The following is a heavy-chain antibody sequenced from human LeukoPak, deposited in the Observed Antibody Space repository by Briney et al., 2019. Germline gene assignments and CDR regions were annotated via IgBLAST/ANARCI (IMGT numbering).Heavy chain of an antibody. CDR2: ISSSSSYT. D-gene: IGHD3-10*01. CDR1: GFTFSDYY. J-gene: IGHJ4*02. Sequence: GGSPRLSCAASGFTFSDYYMSWIRQAPGKGLGWVSYISSSSSYTNYADSVKGRFTISRDNAKNSLYLQMNSLRAEDTAVYYCASVTMVRGVMRSGGPYYFDYWGQGTLVTVSS. V-gene: IGHV3-11*06. CDR3: ASVTMVRGVMRSGGPYYFDY.